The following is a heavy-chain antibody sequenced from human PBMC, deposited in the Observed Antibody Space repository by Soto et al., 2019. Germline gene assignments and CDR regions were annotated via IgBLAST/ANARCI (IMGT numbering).Heavy chain of an antibody. CDR3: TRHPSLEDDAFDI. CDR1: GFTFSGSA. J-gene: IGHJ3*02. CDR2: IRSKANSYAT. Sequence: GGSLRLSCAASGFTFSGSAMHWVRQASGKGLEWVDRIRSKANSYATAYAASVKGRFTISRDDSKNTAYLQMNSLKTEDTAVYYCTRHPSLEDDAFDIWGQGTMVTVS. D-gene: IGHD1-1*01. V-gene: IGHV3-73*01.